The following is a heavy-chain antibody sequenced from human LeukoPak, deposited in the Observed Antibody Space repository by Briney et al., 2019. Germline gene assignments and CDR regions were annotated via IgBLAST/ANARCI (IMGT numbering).Heavy chain of an antibody. D-gene: IGHD3-22*01. V-gene: IGHV3-48*03. Sequence: PGGSLRLSCAASGFTFSTYEMNWVRQAPGKGLEWVSYISNSDSNIKYADSVMGRFTISRDNAKNSLYLQMNSPRVEDTAVYYCARSHSSGYLHYWGQGTLVTVSS. CDR2: ISNSDSNI. CDR1: GFTFSTYE. CDR3: ARSHSSGYLHY. J-gene: IGHJ4*02.